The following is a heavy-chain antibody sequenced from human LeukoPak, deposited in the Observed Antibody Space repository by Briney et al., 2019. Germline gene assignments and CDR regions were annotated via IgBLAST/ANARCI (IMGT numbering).Heavy chain of an antibody. D-gene: IGHD3-3*01. CDR1: GYTFTSYY. CDR2: INPSGGST. CDR3: ARAAPYYDFWSGFDY. Sequence: ASVKVSCKASGYTFTSYYMHWVRQAPGQGLEWMGIINPSGGSTSYAQKFQGRVTMTRDMSTSTVHMELSSLRSEDTAVYYCARAAPYYDFWSGFDYWGQGTLVTVSS. V-gene: IGHV1-46*01. J-gene: IGHJ4*02.